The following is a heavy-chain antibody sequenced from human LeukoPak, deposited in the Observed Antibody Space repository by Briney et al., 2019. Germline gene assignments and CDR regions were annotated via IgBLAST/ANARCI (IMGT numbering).Heavy chain of an antibody. D-gene: IGHD2-2*02. CDR3: ARVIVVVPAAIRPYYYYYMDV. V-gene: IGHV1-18*01. CDR1: GYTFTSYG. CDR2: ISAYNGNT. Sequence: GASVKVSCKASGYTFTSYGISWVRQAPGQGLEWMGWISAYNGNTNYAQKLQGRVTMATDTSTSTAYMELRSLRSDDTAVYYCARVIVVVPAAIRPYYYYYMDVWGKGTTVTVSS. J-gene: IGHJ6*03.